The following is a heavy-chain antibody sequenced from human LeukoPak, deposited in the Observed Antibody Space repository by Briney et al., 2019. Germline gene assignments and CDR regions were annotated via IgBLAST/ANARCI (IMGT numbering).Heavy chain of an antibody. Sequence: GGSLRLSCAASGFTFSSYGMHWVRQAPGKGLEWVAVIWYDGSNKYYADSVKGRFTISRDNSKNTLYLQMNSLRAEDTAVYYCAKGAATFWWLAAAGFIDYWGQGTLVTVSS. CDR1: GFTFSSYG. CDR2: IWYDGSNK. CDR3: AKGAATFWWLAAAGFIDY. V-gene: IGHV3-33*03. D-gene: IGHD6-13*01. J-gene: IGHJ4*02.